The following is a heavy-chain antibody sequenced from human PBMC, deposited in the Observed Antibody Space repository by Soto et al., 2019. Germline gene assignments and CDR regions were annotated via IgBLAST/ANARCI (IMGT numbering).Heavy chain of an antibody. J-gene: IGHJ6*02. CDR3: ARDGAYYDFXSGYYRGGVTNCYGMDV. Sequence: PGGSLRLSCAASGFTFSSYGMHWVRQAPGKGLEWVAVIWYDGSNKYYADSVKGRFTISRDNSKNTLYLQMNGLRAEDTAVYYCARDGAYYDFXSGYYRGGVTNCYGMDVWGQGTTVTVSS. CDR1: GFTFSSYG. V-gene: IGHV3-33*01. D-gene: IGHD3-3*01. CDR2: IWYDGSNK.